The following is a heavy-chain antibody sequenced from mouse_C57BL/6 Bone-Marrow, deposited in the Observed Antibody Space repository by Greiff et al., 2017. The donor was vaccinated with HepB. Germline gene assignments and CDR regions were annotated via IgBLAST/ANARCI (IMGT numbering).Heavy chain of an antibody. J-gene: IGHJ4*01. CDR1: GYTFTSYW. V-gene: IGHV1-53*01. D-gene: IGHD2-3*01. CDR2: INPRNGGT. CDR3: ARGWLPYAMDY. Sequence: QVQLQQPGTELVKPGASVKLSCKASGYTFTSYWIHWVKQRPGQGLEWIGNINPRNGGTAYSEKFKSKATLTVDKSSSTAYMQLSSLSSEESAAYYCARGWLPYAMDYWGQGTSVTVSA.